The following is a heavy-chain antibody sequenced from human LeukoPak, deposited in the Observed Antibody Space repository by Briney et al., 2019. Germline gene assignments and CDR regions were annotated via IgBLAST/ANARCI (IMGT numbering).Heavy chain of an antibody. J-gene: IGHJ6*03. D-gene: IGHD6-6*01. V-gene: IGHV3-11*01. CDR1: GFTFSDYY. CDR2: TSSSGRTM. Sequence: GGSLRLSCAASGFTFSDYYMSWIRQAPGKGLEWLSHTSSSGRTMSYADSVKGRFTISRDNAKNSLYLQLDSLRADDTAVYFCARSIESSNPPYYYFYMDVWGKGTTVTVSS. CDR3: ARSIESSNPPYYYFYMDV.